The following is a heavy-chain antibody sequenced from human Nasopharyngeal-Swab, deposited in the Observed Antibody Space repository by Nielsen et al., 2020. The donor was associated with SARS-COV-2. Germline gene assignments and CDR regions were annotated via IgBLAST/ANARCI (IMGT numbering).Heavy chain of an antibody. CDR2: IYYSGST. D-gene: IGHD6-19*01. Sequence: ESLKISCTVSGGSISSYYWSWIRQPPGKGLEWIGYIYYSGSTNYNPSLKSRVTISVDTSKNQFSLKLSSVTAADTAVYYCARLAVAGTYDYWGQGTLVTVSS. V-gene: IGHV4-59*08. CDR3: ARLAVAGTYDY. J-gene: IGHJ4*02. CDR1: GGSISSYY.